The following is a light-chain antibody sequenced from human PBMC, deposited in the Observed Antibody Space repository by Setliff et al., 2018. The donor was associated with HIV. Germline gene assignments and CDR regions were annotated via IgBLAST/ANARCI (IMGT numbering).Light chain of an antibody. Sequence: LTQPASVSGSPGQSITIFCTGTSSDVGGYNLVSWYQHHPDKAPKLIIYEVRERPSGVSNRFSGSKPGNTASLTISGLQAEDEADYYCCSFAGSNTYVFGPGTKVTVL. J-gene: IGLJ1*01. CDR2: EVR. CDR1: SSDVGGYNL. V-gene: IGLV2-23*02. CDR3: CSFAGSNTYV.